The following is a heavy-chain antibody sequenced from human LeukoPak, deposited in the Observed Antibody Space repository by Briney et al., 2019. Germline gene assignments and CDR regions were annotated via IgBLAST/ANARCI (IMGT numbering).Heavy chain of an antibody. CDR2: IYYSGST. Sequence: SETLSLTCTVSGGSISSSSYYWGWIRQPPGQGLEWIRSIYYSGSTYYNPSLKSRVTISVDTSKNQFSLKLSSVTAADTAVYYCARHQSEATTVTPALNYWGQGTLVTVSS. CDR3: ARHQSEATTVTPALNY. V-gene: IGHV4-39*01. D-gene: IGHD4-17*01. J-gene: IGHJ4*02. CDR1: GGSISSSSYY.